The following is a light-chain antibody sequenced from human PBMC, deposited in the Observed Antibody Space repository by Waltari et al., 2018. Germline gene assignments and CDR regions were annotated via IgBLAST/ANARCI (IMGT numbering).Light chain of an antibody. J-gene: IGLJ2*01. Sequence: NFILPQPHSVSESPGKTITISCTRSSVSIASNYLQRYRQRPGSAPTTLINEDNQRASGVPYRFSGSIDYSSNSAFLTISTLKTEDEADYYCQSYDRSTVIFGGGTKLTVL. CDR1: SVSIASNY. CDR2: EDN. V-gene: IGLV6-57*03. CDR3: QSYDRSTVI.